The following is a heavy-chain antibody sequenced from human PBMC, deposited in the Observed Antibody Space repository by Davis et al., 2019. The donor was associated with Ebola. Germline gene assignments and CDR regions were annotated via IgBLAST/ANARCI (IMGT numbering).Heavy chain of an antibody. CDR3: VRRPSLVGAPFDY. Sequence: GASLNISCQCSGYVFANYWNGWVRQMPGKGLEWMGLIYPGDFDSRYRPSFQGQVTISVDKSISAAYLQWSSLKASGSGTYYCVRRPSLVGAPFDYWGQGTLVTVSS. D-gene: IGHD1-26*01. CDR1: GYVFANYW. CDR2: IYPGDFDS. V-gene: IGHV5-51*01. J-gene: IGHJ4*02.